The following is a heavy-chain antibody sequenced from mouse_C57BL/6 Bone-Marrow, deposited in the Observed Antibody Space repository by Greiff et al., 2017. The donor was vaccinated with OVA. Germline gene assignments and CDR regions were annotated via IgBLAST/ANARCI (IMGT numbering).Heavy chain of an antibody. D-gene: IGHD1-1*01. CDR3: TMGGYYGSSYWWYFDV. CDR1: GFTFSSYA. V-gene: IGHV5-9-1*02. Sequence: EVMLVESGAGLVKPGGSLKLSCAASGFTFSSYAMSWVRQTPEQRLEWVAYISSGGDYIYYAHTVKGRFTISRDNSTNTLYLQMMSLKSEDTGMYYCTMGGYYGSSYWWYFDVWGTGTTVTVSS. CDR2: ISSGGDYI. J-gene: IGHJ1*03.